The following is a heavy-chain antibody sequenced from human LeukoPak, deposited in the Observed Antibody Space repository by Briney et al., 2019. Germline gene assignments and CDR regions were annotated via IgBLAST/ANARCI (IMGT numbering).Heavy chain of an antibody. J-gene: IGHJ6*04. Sequence: SVKVSCKASGATFSSYAISWVRQAPGQRLEWMGGIITFFGTANYAQKLQGRVTITADESTSTAYMELSRLSSEDTAVYYCARGGRGYGMDVWGKGTTVTVSS. CDR3: ARGGRGYGMDV. CDR1: GATFSSYA. V-gene: IGHV1-69*01. CDR2: IITFFGTA. D-gene: IGHD3-10*01.